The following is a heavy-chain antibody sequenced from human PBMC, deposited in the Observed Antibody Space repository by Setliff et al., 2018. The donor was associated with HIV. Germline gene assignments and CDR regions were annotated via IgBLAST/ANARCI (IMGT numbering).Heavy chain of an antibody. CDR2: INAGNGNT. D-gene: IGHD2-8*01. CDR1: GYTFTSYA. V-gene: IGHV1-3*01. Sequence: ASVKVSCKASGYTFTSYAMHWVRQAPGQRLEWMGWINAGNGNTKYSQKFQGRFTISRDALRNSLYLQLNSLTAEDTAVYHCARHVWSNGPRDYWGQGTLVTVSS. J-gene: IGHJ4*02. CDR3: ARHVWSNGPRDY.